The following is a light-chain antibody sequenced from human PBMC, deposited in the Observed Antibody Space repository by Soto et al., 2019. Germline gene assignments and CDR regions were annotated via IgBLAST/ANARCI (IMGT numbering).Light chain of an antibody. J-gene: IGLJ1*01. CDR1: SSNIGSNT. CDR3: AAWDDSLNGYV. V-gene: IGLV1-44*01. CDR2: SHN. Sequence: QSVLTQPPSASGTPGQRVTISCSGSSSNIGSNTVNWYQQLPGTAPKLLIHSHNQRPSGVPDRLSGSKSGTSASLAISWLQSGDEADYYCAAWDDSLNGYVFGTGTKVTVL.